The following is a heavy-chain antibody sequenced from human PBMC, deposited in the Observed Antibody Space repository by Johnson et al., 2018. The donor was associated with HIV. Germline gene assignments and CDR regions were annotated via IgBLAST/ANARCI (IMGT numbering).Heavy chain of an antibody. CDR3: ARAPPAPYGDYGAFDI. D-gene: IGHD4-17*01. J-gene: IGHJ3*02. Sequence: VQLVESGGGVVQPGGSLRLSCVASGLTVSSNYMTWVRQSPGKGLECVSVIYSGDNTYYSDSVKGRFTISRDNSKNTLYLQMISLRAEDTAVYFCARAPPAPYGDYGAFDIWGQGTMVTVSS. V-gene: IGHV3-66*02. CDR1: GLTVSSNY. CDR2: IYSGDNT.